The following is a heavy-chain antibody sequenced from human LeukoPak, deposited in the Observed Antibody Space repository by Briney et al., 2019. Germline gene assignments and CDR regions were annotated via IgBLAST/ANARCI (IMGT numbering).Heavy chain of an antibody. CDR1: GGSFRGYY. V-gene: IGHV4-34*01. CDR3: VRGPEGYQLLFEPVFDY. J-gene: IGHJ4*02. Sequence: SETLSLTCAVYGGSFRGYYWSWIRQPPGKGLEWIGEINHSGSTNYNPSLKSRVTISVDTSKNQFSLKLSAVTAAHTAGYFCVRGPEGYQLLFEPVFDYWGQGTLVTVSS. D-gene: IGHD2-2*01. CDR2: INHSGST.